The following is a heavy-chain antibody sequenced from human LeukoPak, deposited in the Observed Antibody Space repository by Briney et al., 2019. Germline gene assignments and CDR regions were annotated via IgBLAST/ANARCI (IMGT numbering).Heavy chain of an antibody. CDR1: GGSISSSSYY. Sequence: PSETLSLTCTVSGGSISSSSYYWGWIRQPPGKGLEWIGSIYYSGSTYYNPSLKSRVTISVDTSKNQFSLKLSSVTAADTAVYYCARRKLRPANWFDPWGQGTLVTVSS. D-gene: IGHD3-3*01. CDR3: ARRKLRPANWFDP. CDR2: IYYSGST. V-gene: IGHV4-39*01. J-gene: IGHJ5*02.